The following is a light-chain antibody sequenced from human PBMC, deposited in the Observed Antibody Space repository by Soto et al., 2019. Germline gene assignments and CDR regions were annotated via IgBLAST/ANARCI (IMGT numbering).Light chain of an antibody. CDR3: HQYEDHPLT. Sequence: DIQLTQSPSSLSASVGDRVTITCQASQDINNYLNWYQQKPGKAPKLLIFDASSVDTGVPSRFSGSGSGTHFTFTISSLEPEDIATYHCHQYEDHPLTFGGGTRV. V-gene: IGKV1-33*01. CDR2: DAS. J-gene: IGKJ4*01. CDR1: QDINNY.